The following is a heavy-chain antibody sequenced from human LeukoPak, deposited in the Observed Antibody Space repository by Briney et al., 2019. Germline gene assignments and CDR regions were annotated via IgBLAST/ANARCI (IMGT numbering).Heavy chain of an antibody. D-gene: IGHD5-18*01. CDR1: GGSISSGSYY. CDR2: IYTSGST. Sequence: PSETLSLTCTVSGGSISSGSYYWSWIRQPAGKGLEWIGRIYTSGSTNYNPSLKSRVTISVDTSKNQFSLKLSSVTAADTAVYYCARSKTAMVTSWGQGALVTVSS. V-gene: IGHV4-61*02. CDR3: ARSKTAMVTS. J-gene: IGHJ4*02.